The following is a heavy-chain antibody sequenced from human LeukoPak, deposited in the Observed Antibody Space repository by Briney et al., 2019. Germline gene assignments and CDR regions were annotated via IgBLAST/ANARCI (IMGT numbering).Heavy chain of an antibody. V-gene: IGHV3-74*01. D-gene: IGHD7-27*01. Sequence: GGSLRLSCAASGFTFSSYWMHWVRQGPGKGLVWVSRINSDGSRISYADSVEGRFTISRDNAKNTLSLQMNSLRAEDTAVYYCTRELGNWGSTGFDYWGQGTLVAVSS. J-gene: IGHJ4*02. CDR1: GFTFSSYW. CDR3: TRELGNWGSTGFDY. CDR2: INSDGSRI.